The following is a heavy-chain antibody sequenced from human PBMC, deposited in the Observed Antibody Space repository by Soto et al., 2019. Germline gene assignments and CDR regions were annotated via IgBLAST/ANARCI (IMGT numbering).Heavy chain of an antibody. Sequence: PSETLSLTCAVYGGSFSGYYWSWIRQPPGKGLEWIGEINHSGSTNYNPSLKSRVTISVDTSKDQFSLKLSSVTAADTAVYYCARVISYYDFWSGSVPMDVWGQGTSVTVSS. D-gene: IGHD3-3*01. V-gene: IGHV4-34*01. CDR2: INHSGST. J-gene: IGHJ6*02. CDR1: GGSFSGYY. CDR3: ARVISYYDFWSGSVPMDV.